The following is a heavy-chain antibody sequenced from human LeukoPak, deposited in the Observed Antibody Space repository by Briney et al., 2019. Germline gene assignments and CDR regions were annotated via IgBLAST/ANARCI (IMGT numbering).Heavy chain of an antibody. CDR3: AKQWRGTGDAFDV. J-gene: IGHJ3*01. V-gene: IGHV3-23*01. Sequence: PGGSLRLSCAASGFTFSSCTKSWVRQAPGKGLEWVSAISGSGDSTYYADSVKGRFTISRDNSKNTLYLQMNSLRAEDTAVYYCAKQWRGTGDAFDVWGQGTMVTVSS. D-gene: IGHD3/OR15-3a*01. CDR2: ISGSGDST. CDR1: GFTFSSCT.